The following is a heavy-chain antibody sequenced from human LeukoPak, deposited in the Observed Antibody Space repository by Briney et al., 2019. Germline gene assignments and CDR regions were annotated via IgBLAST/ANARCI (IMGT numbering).Heavy chain of an antibody. CDR3: ARDKAHSYGYYFDP. J-gene: IGHJ4*02. V-gene: IGHV4-4*08. Sequence: PSETLSLTCTVSGDAISTYYWNWIRQTPGKGLEWVGHIANGRTDYNPSLKSRAIISVDTSKNQISLRLASVTAADTAVYYCARDKAHSYGYYFDPWGQGTQVLVSS. D-gene: IGHD3-10*01. CDR1: GDAISTYY. CDR2: IANGRT.